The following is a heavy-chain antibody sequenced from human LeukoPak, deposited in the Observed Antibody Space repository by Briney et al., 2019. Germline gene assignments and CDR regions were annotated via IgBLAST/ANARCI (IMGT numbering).Heavy chain of an antibody. J-gene: IGHJ5*02. CDR3: TRDRREGTTADNWFDP. CDR1: GFTFSNYG. Sequence: RGSLRLSCAASGFTFSNYGMNWVRQAPGKGLEWVSTKCASGKITNYADSVKGRFTISRDNSKNTLYLQMNSLRAEDTAVYYCTRDRREGTTADNWFDPWGQGTLVTVSS. V-gene: IGHV3-23*01. D-gene: IGHD1-7*01. CDR2: KCASGKIT.